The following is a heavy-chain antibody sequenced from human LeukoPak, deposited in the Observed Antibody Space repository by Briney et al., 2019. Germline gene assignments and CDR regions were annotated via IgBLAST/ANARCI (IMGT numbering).Heavy chain of an antibody. Sequence: PGGSLRLSCAASGFTFSNYWMHWVRQAPGKGLVWVSCINGDGSMPTYADSVKGRFTISRDNAKNTLSLQMNSLSAGDAGVYYCARDGGNYSPQDYWGQGTLVTVSS. CDR1: GFTFSNYW. V-gene: IGHV3-74*01. CDR3: ARDGGNYSPQDY. J-gene: IGHJ4*02. CDR2: INGDGSMP. D-gene: IGHD1-26*01.